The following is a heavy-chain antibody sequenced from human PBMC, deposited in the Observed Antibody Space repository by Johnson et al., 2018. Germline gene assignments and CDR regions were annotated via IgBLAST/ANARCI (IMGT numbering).Heavy chain of an antibody. CDR2: LSYDGTNK. V-gene: IGHV3-30*18. Sequence: QVQLVQSGGGVVQPGRSLRLSCAASGFPFNAYGMHWVRQAPGKGLEWVAVLSYDGTNKYYVDSVKGRFTISRDNSKNTWYLQMNSLRAEDTAGYYCAKAAPTTVRDAEYFQNWGQGALVTVAA. J-gene: IGHJ1*01. D-gene: IGHD4-17*01. CDR3: AKAAPTTVRDAEYFQN. CDR1: GFPFNAYG.